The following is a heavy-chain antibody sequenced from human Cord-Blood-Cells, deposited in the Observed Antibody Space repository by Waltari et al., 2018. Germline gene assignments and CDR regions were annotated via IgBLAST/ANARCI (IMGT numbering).Heavy chain of an antibody. CDR1: GYTLPALS. CDR3: VHLSGSGSYYNYFDY. V-gene: IGHV1-24*01. D-gene: IGHD3-10*01. Sequence: VQLVQSGAEVKQPGASVTVPCRVAGYTLPALSMPWARPAPGKGLEWMGGFDPEDGETIDAQKFQGRVTMTEDTSTDTAYMELSSLRSEDTAVYYCVHLSGSGSYYNYFDYWGQGTLVTVSS. J-gene: IGHJ4*02. CDR2: FDPEDGET.